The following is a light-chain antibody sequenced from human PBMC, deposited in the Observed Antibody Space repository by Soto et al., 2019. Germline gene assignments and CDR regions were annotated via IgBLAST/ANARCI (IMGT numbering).Light chain of an antibody. Sequence: EIVLTQSPGTLSLSPGERATLSCRASQSVSSNYLAWYQQEPGQSPRLLIYGASSRATGIADRFSGSGSGTDFTLTISRLEPEDFAVYYCQQYGSSPKYTFGQGTKLEIK. CDR2: GAS. CDR3: QQYGSSPKYT. J-gene: IGKJ2*01. CDR1: QSVSSNY. V-gene: IGKV3-20*01.